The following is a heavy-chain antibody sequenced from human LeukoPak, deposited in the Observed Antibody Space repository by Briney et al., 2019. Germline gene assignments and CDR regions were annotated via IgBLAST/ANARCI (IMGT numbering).Heavy chain of an antibody. CDR2: IWFDGSNK. V-gene: IGHV3-33*01. J-gene: IGHJ4*02. D-gene: IGHD6-13*01. Sequence: GGSLRLSCAAPGFTFSSYAMHWVRQAPGKGLEWVAVIWFDGSNKNYADSVKGRFTISRDNSKNTLYLQMNSLRAEDTAMYYCARDLFGSWYVDYWDQGTLVTVSS. CDR1: GFTFSSYA. CDR3: ARDLFGSWYVDY.